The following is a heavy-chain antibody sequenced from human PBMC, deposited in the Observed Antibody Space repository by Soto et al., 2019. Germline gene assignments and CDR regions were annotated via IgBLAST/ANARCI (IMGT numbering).Heavy chain of an antibody. D-gene: IGHD3-3*01. CDR3: ARDITIFGVVIRYYGMDV. J-gene: IGHJ6*02. Sequence: PGGSLRLSCAASGFTFSSYAMHWVRQAPGKGLEWVAVISYDGSNKYYADSVKGRFTISRDNSKNTLYLQMNSLRVEDTAVYYCARDITIFGVVIRYYGMDVWGQGTTVTVSS. CDR2: ISYDGSNK. CDR1: GFTFSSYA. V-gene: IGHV3-30-3*01.